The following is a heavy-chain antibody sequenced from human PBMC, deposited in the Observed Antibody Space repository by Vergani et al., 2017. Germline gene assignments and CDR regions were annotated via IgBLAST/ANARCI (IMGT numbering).Heavy chain of an antibody. V-gene: IGHV3-21*01. D-gene: IGHD3-9*01. Sequence: EVQLVESGGGLVKPGGSLRLSCAASGFTFSSYSMNWVRQAPGKGLEWVSSISSSSSYIYYADSVKGRFTISRDNTKNSLYLQMNSLRAEDTAVYYCAXDGVRDYDILTGYYTVWGLQHWGQGTLVTVSS. CDR1: GFTFSSYS. CDR2: ISSSSSYI. J-gene: IGHJ1*01. CDR3: AXDGVRDYDILTGYYTVWGLQH.